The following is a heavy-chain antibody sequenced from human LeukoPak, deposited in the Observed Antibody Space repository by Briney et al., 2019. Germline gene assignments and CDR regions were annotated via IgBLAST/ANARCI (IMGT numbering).Heavy chain of an antibody. CDR1: GGTFSSYA. J-gene: IGHJ5*02. CDR2: INPSGSST. D-gene: IGHD2-15*01. Sequence: GASVKVSCKASGGTFSSYAISWVRQAPGQGLEWMGVINPSGSSTYYAQKFQGRVTMTRDTSTNTVYMELSSLRSEDTAVYYCARDNSYEDITWWFDPWGQGTLVTVSS. CDR3: ARDNSYEDITWWFDP. V-gene: IGHV1-46*01.